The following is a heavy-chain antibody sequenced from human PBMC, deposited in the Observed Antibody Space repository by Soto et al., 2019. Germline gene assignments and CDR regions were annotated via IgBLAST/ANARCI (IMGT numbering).Heavy chain of an antibody. CDR3: ASAIQPWQYFDY. CDR1: GGSMSSYY. J-gene: IGHJ4*02. D-gene: IGHD5-18*01. V-gene: IGHV4-59*01. Sequence: SETLSLTCTVSGGSMSSYYWSWIRQPPGKGLEWIGYIYYSGSTNYNPSLKSRVTISVDTSKNQFSLKLSSVTAADTAVYYCASAIQPWQYFDYWGQGTLVTVSS. CDR2: IYYSGST.